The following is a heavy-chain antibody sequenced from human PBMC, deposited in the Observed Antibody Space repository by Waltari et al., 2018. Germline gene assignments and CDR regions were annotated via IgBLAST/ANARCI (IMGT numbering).Heavy chain of an antibody. CDR2: ISYDGSNK. J-gene: IGHJ4*02. Sequence: QVQLVESGGGVVQPGRSLRLPCAASGFTFSSYAMHGVRQAPGKGLGWVAVISYDGSNKYYADAVKGRFTISRDNSKNTLYLQMNSLRAEDTAVYYCARAKDIVATIDYWGQGTLVTVSS. CDR1: GFTFSSYA. V-gene: IGHV3-30-3*01. CDR3: ARAKDIVATIDY. D-gene: IGHD5-12*01.